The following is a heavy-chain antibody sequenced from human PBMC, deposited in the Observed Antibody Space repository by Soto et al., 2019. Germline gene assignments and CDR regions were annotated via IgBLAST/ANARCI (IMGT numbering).Heavy chain of an antibody. CDR2: ISGSGGST. CDR3: AKDHRYCSGGSCYSDY. D-gene: IGHD2-15*01. Sequence: EVQLLESGGGLVQPGGSLRLSCVASGFTFSSYAMCWVRQAPGKGLEWVSAISGSGGSTYYADSVNGRFTIPRDNSKNPLYLQMNSLRAEDTAVYYCAKDHRYCSGGSCYSDYWGQGTLVTVSS. CDR1: GFTFSSYA. V-gene: IGHV3-23*01. J-gene: IGHJ4*02.